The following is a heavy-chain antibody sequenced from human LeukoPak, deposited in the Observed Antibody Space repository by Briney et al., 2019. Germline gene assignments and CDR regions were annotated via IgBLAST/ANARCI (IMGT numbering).Heavy chain of an antibody. CDR1: GATFSSYA. D-gene: IGHD3-10*01. J-gene: IGHJ3*02. CDR3: ARGRDKESDAFDI. CDR2: IIPIFGTA. Sequence: SVKLSCKASGATFSSYAISWVRQAPGQGLEWMGGIIPIFGTANYAQKFQGRVTITADESTSTAYMELSSLRSEDTAVYYCARGRDKESDAFDIWGQGTMVTVSS. V-gene: IGHV1-69*13.